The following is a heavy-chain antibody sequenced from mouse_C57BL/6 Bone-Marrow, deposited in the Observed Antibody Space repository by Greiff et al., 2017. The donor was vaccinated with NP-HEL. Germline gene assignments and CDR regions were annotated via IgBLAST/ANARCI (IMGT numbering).Heavy chain of an antibody. D-gene: IGHD2-4*01. CDR3: ARDDYDVGDDY. CDR1: GYTFTDYY. CDR2: INPNNGGT. Sequence: EVQLQQSGPELVKPGASVKISCKASGYTFTDYYMNWVKQSHGKSLEWIGDINPNNGGTSYNQKFKGKATLTVDKSSNTAYMERRSLTSEDSAVYYCARDDYDVGDDYWGQGTTLTVSS. V-gene: IGHV1-26*01. J-gene: IGHJ2*01.